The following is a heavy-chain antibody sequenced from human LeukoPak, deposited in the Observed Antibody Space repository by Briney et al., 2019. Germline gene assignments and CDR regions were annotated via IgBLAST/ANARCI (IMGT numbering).Heavy chain of an antibody. CDR1: GESFSDYY. D-gene: IGHD3-22*01. J-gene: IGHJ4*02. Sequence: SETLSLTCAVYGESFSDYYWSWIRQPPGKGLEWIGEINHSGSTNYSPSLKSRVTISVNTSKNQFSLKLSSVTAADTAVYYCARSPDSDRLDYWGQGTLVTVSS. V-gene: IGHV4-34*01. CDR3: ARSPDSDRLDY. CDR2: INHSGST.